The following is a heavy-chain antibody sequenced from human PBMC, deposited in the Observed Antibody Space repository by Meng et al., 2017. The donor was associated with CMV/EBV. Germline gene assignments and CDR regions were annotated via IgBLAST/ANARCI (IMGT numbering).Heavy chain of an antibody. D-gene: IGHD3-3*01. CDR3: ARGSRLRFLEWLLYGRGYFDY. Sequence: TLSLTCAVYGGSFSGYYWSWIRQPPGKGLEWIGEINHSGSTNYNPSLKSRVTISVDTSKNQFSLKLSSVTAADTAVYYCARGSRLRFLEWLLYGRGYFDYWGQGTLVTVSS. CDR2: INHSGST. CDR1: GGSFSGYY. J-gene: IGHJ4*02. V-gene: IGHV4-34*01.